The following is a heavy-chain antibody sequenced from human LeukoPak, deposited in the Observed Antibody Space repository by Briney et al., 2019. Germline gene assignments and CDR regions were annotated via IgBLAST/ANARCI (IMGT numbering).Heavy chain of an antibody. Sequence: ASVKVSCKASGYTFTSYGVTWVRQAPGQGLEWMGWISGYNGNTKYAQKFQGRVTMTTDTSTGTAYMELRSLRSDDTAVYSCAGGVNGGGVITSVDSWGQGTLVTVSS. CDR3: AGGVNGGGVITSVDS. D-gene: IGHD7-27*01. V-gene: IGHV1-18*01. J-gene: IGHJ4*02. CDR2: ISGYNGNT. CDR1: GYTFTSYG.